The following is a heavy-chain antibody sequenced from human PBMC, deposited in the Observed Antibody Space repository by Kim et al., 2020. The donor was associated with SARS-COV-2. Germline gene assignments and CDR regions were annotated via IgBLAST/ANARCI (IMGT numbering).Heavy chain of an antibody. CDR2: IYTSGST. CDR3: ARVGQQLVRAGDAFDI. J-gene: IGHJ3*02. V-gene: IGHV4-4*07. CDR1: GGSISSYY. Sequence: SETLSLTCTVSGGSISSYYWSWIRQPAGKGLEWIGRIYTSGSTNYNPSLKSRVTMSVDTSKNQFSLKLSSVTAADTAVYYCARVGQQLVRAGDAFDIWGQGTMVTVSS. D-gene: IGHD6-13*01.